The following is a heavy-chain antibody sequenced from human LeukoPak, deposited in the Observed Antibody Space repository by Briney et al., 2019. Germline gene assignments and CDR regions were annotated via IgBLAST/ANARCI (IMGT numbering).Heavy chain of an antibody. CDR2: IYSGGST. V-gene: IGHV3-66*01. D-gene: IGHD3-10*01. Sequence: GGSLRLSCAASGFTLSSNYMSWVRQAPGKGLEWVSVIYSGGSTYYADSVKGRFTISRDNSKNTLYLQMNSLRAEDTAVYYCARDLPTYYYGSGSYELGYWGQGTLVTVSS. J-gene: IGHJ4*02. CDR1: GFTLSSNY. CDR3: ARDLPTYYYGSGSYELGY.